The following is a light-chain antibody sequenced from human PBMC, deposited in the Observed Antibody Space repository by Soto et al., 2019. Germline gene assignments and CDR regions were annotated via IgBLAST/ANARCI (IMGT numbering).Light chain of an antibody. CDR3: QQYNSYPWT. Sequence: DIQMTQSPSTLSASVGDRVTITCRASQIISSSLAWYQQKPGKAPKLLIYDASSLESGVPSRFSGIGSGTEFTRTISILQPDDFATYICQQYNSYPWTFGQGTKVEIK. J-gene: IGKJ1*01. CDR2: DAS. V-gene: IGKV1-5*01. CDR1: QIISSS.